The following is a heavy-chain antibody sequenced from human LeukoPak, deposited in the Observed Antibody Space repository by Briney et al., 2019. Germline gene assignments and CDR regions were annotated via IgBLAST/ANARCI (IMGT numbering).Heavy chain of an antibody. J-gene: IGHJ3*01. Sequence: ASVKVACKASGYTFSTYGISWVRQAPGQGLEWMGWISAYKGNTYYAQKLQGRVTMTTDTSTSTAYMELRSLRSDDTAIYYCARDLYYYGSGSYYDVFDVWGQGTMVTVSS. CDR3: ARDLYYYGSGSYYDVFDV. CDR2: ISAYKGNT. D-gene: IGHD3-10*01. CDR1: GYTFSTYG. V-gene: IGHV1-18*01.